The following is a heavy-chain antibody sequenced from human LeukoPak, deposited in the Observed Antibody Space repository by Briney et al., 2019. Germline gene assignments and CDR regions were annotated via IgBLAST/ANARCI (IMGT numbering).Heavy chain of an antibody. V-gene: IGHV3-30*02. CDR2: IRYDGSNK. Sequence: GGSLRLSCAASGFTFSSYGMHWVRQAPGKGLEWAAFIRYDGSNKYYADSVKGRFTISRDNSKNTLYLQMNSLRAADTAVYYCARQDYYGSGSYYNMNIHFDYWGQGTLVTVSS. J-gene: IGHJ4*02. CDR3: ARQDYYGSGSYYNMNIHFDY. D-gene: IGHD3-10*01. CDR1: GFTFSSYG.